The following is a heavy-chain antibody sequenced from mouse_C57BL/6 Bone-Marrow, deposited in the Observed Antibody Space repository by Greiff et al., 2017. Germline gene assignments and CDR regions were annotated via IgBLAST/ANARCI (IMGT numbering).Heavy chain of an antibody. V-gene: IGHV1-58*01. Sequence: EVKLQQSGAELVRPGSSVKMSCKTSGYTFTSYGINWVKQRPGQGLEWIGYIYIGNGYTEYNEKFQGKATLTSDTYSSTAYMQLSSLTSEDSAIFFCARGSTVVARYFDVWGTGTTVTGSS. CDR2: IYIGNGYT. J-gene: IGHJ1*03. CDR1: GYTFTSYG. D-gene: IGHD1-1*01. CDR3: ARGSTVVARYFDV.